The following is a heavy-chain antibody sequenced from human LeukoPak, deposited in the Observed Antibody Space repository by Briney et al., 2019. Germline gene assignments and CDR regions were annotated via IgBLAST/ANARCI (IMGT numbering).Heavy chain of an antibody. D-gene: IGHD2-21*02. J-gene: IGHJ4*02. CDR1: GFTFSSYG. CDR3: ARDSCGGDCYPYTFDY. V-gene: IGHV3-33*01. Sequence: PGRSLRLSCAASGFTFSSYGMHWVRQAPGKGLEWVAIIWYDGTNKYYAASVKGRFTVSRDNSKNTLYLQMNSLRAEDTAVYYCARDSCGGDCYPYTFDYWGQGTLVTVSS. CDR2: IWYDGTNK.